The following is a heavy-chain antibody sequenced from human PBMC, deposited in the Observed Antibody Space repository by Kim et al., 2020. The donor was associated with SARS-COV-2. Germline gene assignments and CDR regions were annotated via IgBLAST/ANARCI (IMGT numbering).Heavy chain of an antibody. CDR1: GYTFTSYD. D-gene: IGHD6-19*01. CDR3: ARGRGSKQWLSTVRFDH. CDR2: MNPNSGNT. V-gene: IGHV1-8*01. Sequence: ASVKVSCKASGYTFTSYDINWVRQATGQGLEWMGWMNPNSGNTGYAQKFQGRVTITRNTSISTAYMELSSLRSEDTAVYYCARGRGSKQWLSTVRFDHWGQGTLVTVSS. J-gene: IGHJ5*02.